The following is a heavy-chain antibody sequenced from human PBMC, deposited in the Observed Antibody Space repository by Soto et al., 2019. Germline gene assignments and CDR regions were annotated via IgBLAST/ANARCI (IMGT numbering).Heavy chain of an antibody. CDR3: AKGPDYNSVTGCDY. CDR1: GFTFSLSA. Sequence: EVQLLESGGGFVQPGESLRLSCAASGFTFSLSAMSWVRQAPGRGLDWVSSLSGGGSTTDYADSVKGRFTISRDNSKNTVHLQMNCLRPEATALEYCAKGPDYNSVTGCDYGGKGGLGTVSS. V-gene: IGHV3-23*01. CDR2: LSGGGSTT. D-gene: IGHD2-21*02. J-gene: IGHJ4*02.